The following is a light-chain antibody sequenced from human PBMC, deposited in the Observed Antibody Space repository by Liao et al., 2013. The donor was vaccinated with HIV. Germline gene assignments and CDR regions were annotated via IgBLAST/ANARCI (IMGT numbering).Light chain of an antibody. Sequence: SYELTQPPSVSVAPGQTATITCGGDNIGRESVFWYQQKPGQAPILVIYYDDDRPSGTPDRFSASKSETTATLTISRVEAGDEADYYCQVWDTSGDHPRVFGGGTRLTV. V-gene: IGLV3-21*04. J-gene: IGLJ2*01. CDR3: QVWDTSGDHPRV. CDR1: NIGRES. CDR2: YDD.